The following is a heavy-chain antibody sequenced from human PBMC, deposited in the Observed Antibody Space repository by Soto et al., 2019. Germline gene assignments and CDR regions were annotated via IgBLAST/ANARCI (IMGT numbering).Heavy chain of an antibody. CDR1: GFSFSNAW. Sequence: GGSLRLSCAASGFSFSNAWMHWVRQVPGEGLVWVAIISDGGTTINTADSVKGRFTVSRDDAKNTVFLQMNSLRAGDTALYYCTSVLDLDYWGQGTLVTVSS. CDR3: TSVLDLDY. V-gene: IGHV3-74*01. J-gene: IGHJ4*02. CDR2: ISDGGTTI. D-gene: IGHD2-8*02.